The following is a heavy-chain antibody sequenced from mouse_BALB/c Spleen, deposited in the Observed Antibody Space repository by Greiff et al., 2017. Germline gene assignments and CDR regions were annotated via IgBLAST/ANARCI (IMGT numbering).Heavy chain of an antibody. CDR2: IDPYNGGT. CDR1: GYAFTSYN. V-gene: IGHV1S135*01. CDR3: ARSGSDYDPYYFDY. J-gene: IGHJ2*01. Sequence: EVKLVESGPELVKPGASVKVSCKASGYAFTSYNMYWVKQSHGKSLEWIGYIDPYNGGTSYNQKFKGKATLTVDKSSSTAYMHLNSLTSEDSAVYYCARSGSDYDPYYFDYWGQGTTLTVSS. D-gene: IGHD2-4*01.